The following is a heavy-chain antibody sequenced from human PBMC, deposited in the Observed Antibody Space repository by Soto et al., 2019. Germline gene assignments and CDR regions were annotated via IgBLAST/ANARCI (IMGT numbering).Heavy chain of an antibody. Sequence: QVQLVESGGGVVQPGRSLRLSCAASGFTFRSYAMHWVRQAPGKGLEWVAVISYDGSNKYYADSVKGRFTISRDNSKNTLYLQMNSLRAEDTAVYYCASQATGYGGQGTLVTVSS. J-gene: IGHJ4*02. CDR2: ISYDGSNK. V-gene: IGHV3-30-3*01. CDR3: ASQATGY. CDR1: GFTFRSYA.